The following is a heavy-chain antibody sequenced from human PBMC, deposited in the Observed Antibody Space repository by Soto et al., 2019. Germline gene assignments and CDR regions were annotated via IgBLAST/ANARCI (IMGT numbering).Heavy chain of an antibody. V-gene: IGHV3-74*01. D-gene: IGHD2-2*01. CDR2: IDNDGSST. J-gene: IGHJ4*02. Sequence: GGSLRLSFATSGFKFSSYWIHWVLPPPWKGLVWVSRIDNDGSSTVYADSVKGRFTISRDNAKNTLYLQMNSLRAEDTAVYYCARGGTYCSTTSCYFEYWGQGTLVTVSS. CDR3: ARGGTYCSTTSCYFEY. CDR1: GFKFSSYW.